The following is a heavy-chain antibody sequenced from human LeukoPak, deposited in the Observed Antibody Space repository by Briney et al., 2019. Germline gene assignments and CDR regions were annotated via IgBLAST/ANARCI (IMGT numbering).Heavy chain of an antibody. D-gene: IGHD6-13*01. CDR3: TRPKQQMVPSYEY. J-gene: IGHJ4*02. CDR1: GFTFSSYP. V-gene: IGHV3-30-3*01. Sequence: PGGSLRLSCAASGFTFSSYPMHWVRQAPGKGLEWVALISYDGSTKYYADSVKGRFTISRDNSKNTLYLQVDSLRAEDTAVYYCTRPKQQMVPSYEYWGQGTLVTVS. CDR2: ISYDGSTK.